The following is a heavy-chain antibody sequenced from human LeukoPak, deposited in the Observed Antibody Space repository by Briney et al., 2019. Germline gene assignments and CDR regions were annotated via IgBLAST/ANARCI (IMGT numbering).Heavy chain of an antibody. J-gene: IGHJ4*02. Sequence: PSETLSLTCTVSGGSISSGGFYWSWIRQPAGKGLEWIGRIYTSGTTNYNPSLRSRVTISVDTSKNQFSLKLSSVTAADTAVYYCARTLEYSASAVRYWGQGTLVTVSS. V-gene: IGHV4-61*02. D-gene: IGHD2/OR15-2a*01. CDR2: IYTSGTT. CDR3: ARTLEYSASAVRY. CDR1: GGSISSGGFY.